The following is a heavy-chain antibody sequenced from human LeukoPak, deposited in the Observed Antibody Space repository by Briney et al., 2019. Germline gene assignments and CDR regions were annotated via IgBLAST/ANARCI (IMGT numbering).Heavy chain of an antibody. CDR3: GKGGDILTGYYLYWYFDL. CDR2: ISDSGGIT. Sequence: PGGSLRLSCVASGFSFSNLAMGWVRQAPGNGLEWVSVISDSGGITYYADSVKGRFTISRDNSKNTLSLQMNSLRPEDTAVYYCGKGGDILTGYYLYWYFDLWGRGTLVTVSS. V-gene: IGHV3-23*01. D-gene: IGHD3-9*01. CDR1: GFSFSNLA. J-gene: IGHJ2*01.